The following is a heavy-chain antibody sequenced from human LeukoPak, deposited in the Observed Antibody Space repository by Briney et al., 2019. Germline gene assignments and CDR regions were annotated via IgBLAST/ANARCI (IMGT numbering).Heavy chain of an antibody. CDR3: TTIVEISGSYYDY. D-gene: IGHD1-26*01. CDR2: IKSKTDGGTT. J-gene: IGHJ4*02. V-gene: IGHV3-15*01. CDR1: GFTFSNAW. Sequence: PGGSLRLSCAASGFTFSNAWMSWVRQAPGKELEWVGRIKSKTDGGTTDYAAPVKGRFTISRDDSKNTLYLQMNSLKTEDTAVYYCTTIVEISGSYYDYWGQGTLVTVSS.